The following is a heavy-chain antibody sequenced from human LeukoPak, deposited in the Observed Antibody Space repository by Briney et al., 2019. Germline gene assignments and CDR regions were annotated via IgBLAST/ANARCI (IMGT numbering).Heavy chain of an antibody. CDR3: ARTNYDFWSGYYAYFDY. V-gene: IGHV2-70*04. Sequence: PGPTLANPTQTLTLTSAFSGVALSTSGMRVSWIRQPPGKALEWLARLDWDDDKFYSTSLKTRLTISKDTSKNQVVLTMTNMDPVDTATYYCARTNYDFWSGYYAYFDYWGQGTLVTVSS. CDR1: GVALSTSGMR. CDR2: LDWDDDK. D-gene: IGHD3-3*01. J-gene: IGHJ4*02.